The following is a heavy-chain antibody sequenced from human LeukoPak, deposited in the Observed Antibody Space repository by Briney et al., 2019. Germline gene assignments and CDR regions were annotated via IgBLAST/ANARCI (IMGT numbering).Heavy chain of an antibody. J-gene: IGHJ6*03. CDR2: ISSSSSYI. Sequence: GGSLRLSCAASGFTFSSYSMNWVRQAPGKGLEWVSSISSSSSYIYYADSVMGRFTISRDNAKNSLYLQMNSLRAEDTAVYFCARFAEVYYYVDVWGTGTTVIVSS. V-gene: IGHV3-21*01. D-gene: IGHD2-21*01. CDR3: ARFAEVYYYVDV. CDR1: GFTFSSYS.